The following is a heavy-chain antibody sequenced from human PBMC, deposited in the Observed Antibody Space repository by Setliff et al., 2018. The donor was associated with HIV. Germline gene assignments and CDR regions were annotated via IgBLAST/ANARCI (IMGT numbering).Heavy chain of an antibody. J-gene: IGHJ4*02. Sequence: PSETLSLTCTVSGGSITTGSYYWSWIRQHPGKGLEWLGYIYYSGSTYYNPSLKSRVTISADTSKKNQFSLNLSSVTAADTALYYCASSGIAVAGQRSHFDYWGQGTLVTVSS. CDR1: GGSITTGSYY. V-gene: IGHV4-31*03. CDR3: ASSGIAVAGQRSHFDY. CDR2: IYYSGST. D-gene: IGHD6-19*01.